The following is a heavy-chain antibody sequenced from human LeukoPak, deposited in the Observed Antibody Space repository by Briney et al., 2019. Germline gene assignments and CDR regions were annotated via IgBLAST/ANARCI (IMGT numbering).Heavy chain of an antibody. D-gene: IGHD1-7*01. CDR2: IYCSGST. J-gene: IGHJ4*02. Sequence: SETLSLTCTVSGGSISSGGYYWSWIRQHPGKGLEWIGYIYCSGSTYYNPSLKSRVTISVNTSKNQFSLKLSSVTAADTAVYYCARLWRMGLLDYWGQGTLVTVSS. CDR1: GGSISSGGYY. CDR3: ARLWRMGLLDY. V-gene: IGHV4-31*03.